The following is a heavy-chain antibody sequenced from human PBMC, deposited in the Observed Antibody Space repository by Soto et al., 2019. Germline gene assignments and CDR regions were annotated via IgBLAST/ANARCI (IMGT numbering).Heavy chain of an antibody. D-gene: IGHD3-10*01. CDR3: ARDRDDYGSGNYYNRIDF. Sequence: QVQLVQSGAEVKKPGSSVKVSCKASGGIFSTYAISWLRQAPGQGLEWMGGIIPIFGTPNYAQRFQGGVTITAGESTSTAYMELSRLRSEDTAVYYCARDRDDYGSGNYYNRIDFWGQGTLVTVSS. J-gene: IGHJ4*02. V-gene: IGHV1-69*01. CDR1: GGIFSTYA. CDR2: IIPIFGTP.